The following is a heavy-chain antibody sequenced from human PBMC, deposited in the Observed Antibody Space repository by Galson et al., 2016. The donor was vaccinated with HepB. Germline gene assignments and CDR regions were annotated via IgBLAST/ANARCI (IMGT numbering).Heavy chain of an antibody. Sequence: SETLSPTCTLSGGPISNYYWMWIRQPPGKGLEWIGYISYSGNTRYNPSVKSRVTISIDMSKNQFSLKLSSVTAADTAVYYGARGLVYDYSNYEPGFCGQGTLVTVSS. CDR2: ISYSGNT. CDR1: GGPISNYY. V-gene: IGHV4-59*01. CDR3: ARGLVYDYSNYEPGF. D-gene: IGHD4-11*01. J-gene: IGHJ4*02.